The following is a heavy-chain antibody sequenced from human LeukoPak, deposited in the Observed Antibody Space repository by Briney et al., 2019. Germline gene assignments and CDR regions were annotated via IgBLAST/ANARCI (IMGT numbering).Heavy chain of an antibody. J-gene: IGHJ4*02. D-gene: IGHD3-22*01. CDR3: AGLVGRYSSGLYYYYFDY. CDR2: MYLSGTT. V-gene: IGHV4-39*07. Sequence: PSETLSLTCTVSGVSISSSSYYWGWIRQPPGKGLEWIGEMYLSGTTHSNPSVKSRVTISIDKSKNQFFLNLSSVTAADTAVYYCAGLVGRYSSGLYYYYFDYWGQGTLVTVSS. CDR1: GVSISSSSYY.